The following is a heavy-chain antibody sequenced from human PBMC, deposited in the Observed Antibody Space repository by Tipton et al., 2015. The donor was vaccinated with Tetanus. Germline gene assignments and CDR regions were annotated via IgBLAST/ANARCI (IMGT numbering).Heavy chain of an antibody. CDR1: GDSISSGDFY. J-gene: IGHJ4*02. CDR3: ARANFESSKKGPFDS. CDR2: IYFTGTT. Sequence: LRLSCTVSGDSISSGDFYWSWIRQHPGKGLEWIGYIYFTGTTYYNPSLESRLTISIDTSKNQFSLELTSVTAADTAVYYCARANFESSKKGPFDSWGQGTLVIVSA. V-gene: IGHV4-31*03. D-gene: IGHD5-24*01.